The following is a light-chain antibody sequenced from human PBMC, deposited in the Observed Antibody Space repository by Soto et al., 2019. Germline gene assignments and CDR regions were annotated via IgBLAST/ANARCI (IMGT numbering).Light chain of an antibody. J-gene: IGKJ1*01. V-gene: IGKV3-15*01. Sequence: EIVMTQSPATLSVSPGERATLSCRASQSVNSNLVWYQQKPGQAPMLLIYGASTRATGIPARFSGSGSVTEFTLTISSLQYEDFAVYYCQQYNNWLWTFGQGTKVEIK. CDR3: QQYNNWLWT. CDR1: QSVNSN. CDR2: GAS.